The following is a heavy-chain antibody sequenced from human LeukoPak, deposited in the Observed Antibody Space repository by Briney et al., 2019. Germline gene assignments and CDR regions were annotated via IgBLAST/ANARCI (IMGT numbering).Heavy chain of an antibody. V-gene: IGHV1-2*02. J-gene: IGHJ6*03. Sequence: ASVKVSCKASGYTFTGYYMHWVRQAPGQGLEWMGWINPNSGGTNYAQKFQGRVTMTRDTSISTAYMELSRLRSDDTAVYYCARDHCSGGSCYSLEYYYYYYMDVWGKGTTVTVSS. CDR3: ARDHCSGGSCYSLEYYYYYYMDV. D-gene: IGHD2-15*01. CDR2: INPNSGGT. CDR1: GYTFTGYY.